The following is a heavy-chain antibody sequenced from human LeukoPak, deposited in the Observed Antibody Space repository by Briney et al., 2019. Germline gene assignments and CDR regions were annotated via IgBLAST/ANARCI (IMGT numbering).Heavy chain of an antibody. V-gene: IGHV4-59*01. CDR1: GGSISNYY. Sequence: SETLSLTCTVSGGSISNYYWSWIRQPPGKGLEWIGYIYYTASTNYNPSLKSRVTISVDTSKNQFSLKLSSVTAADTAVYYCASSYDSSGYYPHVFDYWGQGTLVTVSS. D-gene: IGHD3-22*01. CDR2: IYYTAST. J-gene: IGHJ4*02. CDR3: ASSYDSSGYYPHVFDY.